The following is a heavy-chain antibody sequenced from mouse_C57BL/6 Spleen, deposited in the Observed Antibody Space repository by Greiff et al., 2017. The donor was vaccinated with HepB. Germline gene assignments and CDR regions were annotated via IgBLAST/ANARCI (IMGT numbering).Heavy chain of an antibody. J-gene: IGHJ2*01. V-gene: IGHV1-26*01. CDR2: INPNNGGT. D-gene: IGHD1-1*01. CDR3: AIPLYYVSSYRGDFDY. CDR1: GYTFTDYY. Sequence: EVQLQQSGPELVKPGASVKISCKASGYTFTDYYMNWVKQSHGKSLEWIGDINPNNGGTSYNQKFKGKATLTVDKSSSTAYMELRSLTSEDSAVYYCAIPLYYVSSYRGDFDYWGQGTTLTVSS.